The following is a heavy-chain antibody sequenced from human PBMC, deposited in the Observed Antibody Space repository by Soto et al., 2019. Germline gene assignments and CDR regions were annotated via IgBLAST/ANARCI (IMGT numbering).Heavy chain of an antibody. Sequence: EVQLVESGGGLVQPGGSLRLSFEASGFTVRGTSLTWFRQAPGKGLEWVSVIYTDDNIYYADSVTGRFTISRDNSKNTFYLQMNRLRVEDTAVYYCATELIAKYGMDVWGQGTTVTVSS. CDR3: ATELIAKYGMDV. J-gene: IGHJ6*02. V-gene: IGHV3-53*01. D-gene: IGHD2-21*01. CDR1: GFTVRGTS. CDR2: IYTDDNI.